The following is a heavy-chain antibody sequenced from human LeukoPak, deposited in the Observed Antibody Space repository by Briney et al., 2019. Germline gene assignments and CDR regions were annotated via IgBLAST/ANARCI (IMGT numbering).Heavy chain of an antibody. D-gene: IGHD1-26*01. CDR3: ARDSGSYIRSWYFDY. CDR2: ISYDGSNK. J-gene: IGHJ4*02. CDR1: GFTFNSYA. V-gene: IGHV3-30-3*01. Sequence: GGSLRLSCAASGFTFNSYAMHWVRQAPGKGLEWVAVISYDGSNKYYADSVKGRFTISRDNSKNTLYLQMNSLRAEDTAVYYCARDSGSYIRSWYFDYWGQGTLVTVSS.